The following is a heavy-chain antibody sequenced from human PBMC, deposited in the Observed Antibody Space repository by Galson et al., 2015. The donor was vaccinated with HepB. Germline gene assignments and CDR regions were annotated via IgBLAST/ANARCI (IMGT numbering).Heavy chain of an antibody. CDR1: GFTLRSYW. CDR2: IKEDGSEK. CDR3: AREMEVNILTGYYGRYNSYNYMDV. D-gene: IGHD3-9*01. J-gene: IGHJ6*03. V-gene: IGHV3-7*01. Sequence: SLRLSCAASGFTLRSYWMSWVRQAPGKGLEWVANIKEDGSEKYYVDSVKGRFTISRDNAKNSLYLQMNSLRVEDTALYYCAREMEVNILTGYYGRYNSYNYMDVWGKGTTVTVSS.